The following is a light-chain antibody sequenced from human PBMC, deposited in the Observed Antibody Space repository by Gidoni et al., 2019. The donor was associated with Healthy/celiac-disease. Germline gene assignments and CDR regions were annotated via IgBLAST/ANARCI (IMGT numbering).Light chain of an antibody. CDR1: QSISSY. J-gene: IGKJ2*01. V-gene: IGKV1-39*01. CDR3: QQSDSTPYT. CDR2: AAS. Sequence: EIEVTGSPSSLSASVGDRVTITCRASQSISSYLNWYQQKPGKAPKLLIYAASSLQSGVPSRFSGSGSGTDFTLTISSLQPEDCATYYCQQSDSTPYTFGQGTKLEIK.